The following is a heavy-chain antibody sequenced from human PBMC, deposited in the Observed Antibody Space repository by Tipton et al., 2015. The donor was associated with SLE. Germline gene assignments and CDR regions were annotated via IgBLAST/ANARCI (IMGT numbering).Heavy chain of an antibody. CDR3: ARGPRSEYAGDKFYFYMDV. D-gene: IGHD7-27*01. J-gene: IGHJ6*03. CDR1: GGSISSGGYY. CDR2: ITRSGTT. V-gene: IGHV4-39*07. Sequence: TLSLTCTVSGGSISSGGYYWTWIRQPPGKGLEWIGEITRSGTTNYNPSLKSRVTISVDPSKSQFSLQLNSVTAADTAEYFCARGPRSEYAGDKFYFYMDVWGKGTTVTVSS.